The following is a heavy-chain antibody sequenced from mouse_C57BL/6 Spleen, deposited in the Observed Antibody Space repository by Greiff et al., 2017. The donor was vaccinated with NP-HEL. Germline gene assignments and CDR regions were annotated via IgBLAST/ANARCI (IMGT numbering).Heavy chain of an antibody. Sequence: EVMLVESGGGLVKPGGSLKLSCAASGFTFSDYGMHWVRQAPEKGLEWVAYISRGSGTIYYADTVKGRFTISRDNAKNTLFLQMTSLRSEDTAMYYCARLCYSNYPWFAYWGQGTLVTVSA. CDR3: ARLCYSNYPWFAY. J-gene: IGHJ3*01. V-gene: IGHV5-17*01. D-gene: IGHD2-5*01. CDR1: GFTFSDYG. CDR2: ISRGSGTI.